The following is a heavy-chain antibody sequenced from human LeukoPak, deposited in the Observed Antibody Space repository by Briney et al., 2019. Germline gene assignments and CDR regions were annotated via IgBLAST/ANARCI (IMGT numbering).Heavy chain of an antibody. CDR2: IYYSGST. V-gene: IGHV4-31*03. CDR3: ARTLVTYYYGLGSLNWLDP. Sequence: SETLSLTCTVSGGSISSGGYYWSWNRQHPGKGLEWIGYIYYSGSTYYNPSLKSRVTISVDTSTNQFSLKLSSVTAADTAVYYCARTLVTYYYGLGSLNWLDPWGQGTLVTVSS. D-gene: IGHD3-10*01. CDR1: GGSISSGGYY. J-gene: IGHJ5*02.